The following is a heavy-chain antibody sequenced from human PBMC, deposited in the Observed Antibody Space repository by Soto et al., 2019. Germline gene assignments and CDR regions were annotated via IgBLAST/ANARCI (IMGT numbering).Heavy chain of an antibody. D-gene: IGHD1-26*01. Sequence: PSETLSLTCAVSGYSISSGYYWGWIRQPPGKGLEWIGNIYHGGSPYYNPSLRSRATISVDTSKNQFSLKLSSVTAADTAVYYCARDTAQGATTKVYYYGMDVWGQGTAVTVSS. V-gene: IGHV4-38-2*02. J-gene: IGHJ6*02. CDR2: IYHGGSP. CDR3: ARDTAQGATTKVYYYGMDV. CDR1: GYSISSGYY.